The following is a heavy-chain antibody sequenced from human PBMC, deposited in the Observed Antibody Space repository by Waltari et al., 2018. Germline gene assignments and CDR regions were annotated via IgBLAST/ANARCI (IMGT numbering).Heavy chain of an antibody. CDR2: INHSGST. CDR1: GGSFSGYY. V-gene: IGHV4-34*01. Sequence: QVQLQQWGAGLLKPSETLSLTCAVYGGSFSGYYWSWIRQPPWKGLEWIGEINHSGSTNYNPSLKSRVTISVDTSKNQFSLKLSSVTAADTAVYYCAVTVYCSSTSCYPRAKQNDAFDIWGQGTMVTVSS. CDR3: AVTVYCSSTSCYPRAKQNDAFDI. J-gene: IGHJ3*02. D-gene: IGHD2-2*01.